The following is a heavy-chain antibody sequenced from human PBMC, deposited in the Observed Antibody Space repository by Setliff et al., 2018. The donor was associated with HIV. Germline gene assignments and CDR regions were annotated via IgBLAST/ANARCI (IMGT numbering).Heavy chain of an antibody. CDR2: IRTKANSYAT. CDR1: GFTFSGSA. V-gene: IGHV3-73*01. D-gene: IGHD2-2*01. Sequence: GESLKISCAASGFTFSGSAMHWVRQASGKGLEWVGHIRTKANSYATVYAASVKGRFTISRDDAKNTAYLQMSSLKTEDTALYYCIPGGSSSIFFPHWGRGTLVTVSS. CDR3: IPGGSSSIFFPH. J-gene: IGHJ4*02.